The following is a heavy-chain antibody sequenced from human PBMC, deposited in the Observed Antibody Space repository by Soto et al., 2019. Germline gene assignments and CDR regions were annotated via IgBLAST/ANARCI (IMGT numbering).Heavy chain of an antibody. V-gene: IGHV1-69*01. CDR1: GGTFSSYA. CDR3: ARARTYYDFWSGYYPSYYFYYYGMHV. J-gene: IGHJ6*02. CDR2: VIPIFGTA. D-gene: IGHD3-3*01. Sequence: QVQLVQSGAEVKKPGSSVKVSCKASGGTFSSYAISWVRQAPGHGLEWMGGVIPIFGTANYAQKFQGRVTITAEESTRTAYMELSSLRSEDTAVYDCARARTYYDFWSGYYPSYYFYYYGMHVWGQGSTVTV.